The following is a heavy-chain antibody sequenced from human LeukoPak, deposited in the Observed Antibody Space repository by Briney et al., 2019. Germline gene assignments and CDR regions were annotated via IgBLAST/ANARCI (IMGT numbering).Heavy chain of an antibody. CDR2: IIPIFGTA. Sequence: MGGIIPIFGTANFAQKFQGRVTITADESTSTAYMELSSLRSEDTAVYYCVGGYSSSWYRYWGQGTLVTVSS. J-gene: IGHJ4*02. V-gene: IGHV1-69*01. CDR3: VGGYSSSWYRY. D-gene: IGHD6-13*01.